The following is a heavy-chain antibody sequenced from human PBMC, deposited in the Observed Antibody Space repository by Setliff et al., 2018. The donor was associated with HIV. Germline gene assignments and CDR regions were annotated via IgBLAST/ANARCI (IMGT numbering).Heavy chain of an antibody. CDR1: GYTFTSYS. D-gene: IGHD6-19*01. Sequence: ASVKVSCKASGYTFTSYSLHWVRQAPGQRLEWMGWINAGSGNTKYSQKFQGRVTITRDTSARTAYMELSSLRSEDTAVYYCARVFSGISGWFLFDYWGQGTLVTSP. V-gene: IGHV1-3*01. CDR3: ARVFSGISGWFLFDY. J-gene: IGHJ4*02. CDR2: INAGSGNT.